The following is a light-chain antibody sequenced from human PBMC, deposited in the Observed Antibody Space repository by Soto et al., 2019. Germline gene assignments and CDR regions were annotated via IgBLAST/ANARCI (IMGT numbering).Light chain of an antibody. V-gene: IGKV3-15*01. Sequence: VMTQATATLSVSPGDRATLSCRASQTINNNVAWYQLKDGQVPRLVIYGASTRATDIPARFSGSGSGTDFTLTIGSLEPEDFAVYYCQQYNNWPLTFGGGTKVDI. J-gene: IGKJ4*01. CDR3: QQYNNWPLT. CDR1: QTINNN. CDR2: GAS.